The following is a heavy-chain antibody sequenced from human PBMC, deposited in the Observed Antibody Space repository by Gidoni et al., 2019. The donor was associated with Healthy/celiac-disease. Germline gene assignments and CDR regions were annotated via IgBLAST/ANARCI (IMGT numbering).Heavy chain of an antibody. CDR3: ANLWYTSIFCIY. CDR2: ISGSGGSA. J-gene: IGHJ4*02. D-gene: IGHD3-9*01. V-gene: IGHV3-23*04. Sequence: EVQLVESGGGLVQPGGSRRLSCAASGFTFSSYAMSWDRQAPGLGLEWVSAISGSGGSAYYAGSVRGRFTFSSDNSKNPLFLQMSSLGAEDTAVYYCANLWYTSIFCIYWGGVPLVAVSS. CDR1: GFTFSSYA.